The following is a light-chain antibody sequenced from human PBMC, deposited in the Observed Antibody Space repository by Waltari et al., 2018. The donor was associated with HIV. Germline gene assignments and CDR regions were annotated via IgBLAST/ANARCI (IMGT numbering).Light chain of an antibody. CDR3: GTWDRSLSAAV. V-gene: IGLV1-51*01. Sequence: QSGLTQPPSVSAAPGQKVTISCSGSTSNIGNDYVSWYQHVPGAAPRLLIYENNRGAAGSPDRFSGSRSGASGTLGITGLQTGDEAHYYCGTWDRSLSAAVFGGGTKLTVL. J-gene: IGLJ3*02. CDR2: ENN. CDR1: TSNIGNDY.